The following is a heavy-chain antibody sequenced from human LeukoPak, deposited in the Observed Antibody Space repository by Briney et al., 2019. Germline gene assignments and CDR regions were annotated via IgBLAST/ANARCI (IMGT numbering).Heavy chain of an antibody. D-gene: IGHD1-26*01. J-gene: IGHJ5*02. CDR2: ISWNSGSI. CDR3: AKHSSKWELGWFDP. Sequence: GGSLGLSCAASGFTFDDYAMHWVRQAPGQGLEWVSGISWNSGSIGYADSVKGRFTISRDNATNSLYLQMNSLRAEDTALYYCAKHSSKWELGWFDPWGQGTLVTVSP. CDR1: GFTFDDYA. V-gene: IGHV3-9*01.